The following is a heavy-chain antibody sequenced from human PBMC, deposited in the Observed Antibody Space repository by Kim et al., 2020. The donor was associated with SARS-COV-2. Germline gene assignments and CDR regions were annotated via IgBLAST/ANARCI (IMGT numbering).Heavy chain of an antibody. CDR3: ARLQLYGDRAFDY. CDR2: IYYSGST. CDR1: GGSVSSGSYY. D-gene: IGHD4-17*01. V-gene: IGHV4-61*01. Sequence: SETLSLTCTVSGGSVSSGSYYWSWIRQPPGKGLEWIGYIYYSGSTNYNPSLKSRVTISVDTSKNQFSLKLSSVTAADTAVYYCARLQLYGDRAFDYWGQGTLVTVSS. J-gene: IGHJ4*02.